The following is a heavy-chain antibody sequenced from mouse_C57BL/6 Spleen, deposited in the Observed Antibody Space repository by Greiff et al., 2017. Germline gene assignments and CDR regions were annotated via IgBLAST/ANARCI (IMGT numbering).Heavy chain of an antibody. D-gene: IGHD1-3*01. CDR2: ISSGGSYT. CDR1: GFTFSSYG. CDR3: ARSGYDPGYFDY. V-gene: IGHV5-6*01. J-gene: IGHJ2*01. Sequence: EVQGVKSGGDLVKPGGSLKLSCAASGFTFSSYGMSWVRQTPDKRLEWVATISSGGSYTYYPDRVKGRFTISRDNAKNTLYLQMSSLKSEDTAMYYCARSGYDPGYFDYWGQGTTLTVSS.